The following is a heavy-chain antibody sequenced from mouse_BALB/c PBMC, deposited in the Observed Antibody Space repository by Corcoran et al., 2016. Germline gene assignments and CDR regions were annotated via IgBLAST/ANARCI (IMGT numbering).Heavy chain of an antibody. CDR1: GYTFTSYV. V-gene: IGHV1S136*01. J-gene: IGHJ2*01. D-gene: IGHD2-2*01. CDR2: IYPYNDDT. Sequence: EVQLQQSGPDLLKPGASVKMSCKASGYTFTSYVMHWVKQKPGQGLEWIGYIYPYNDDTKYNEEFKGKDTLTSDKSCSTAYMELNSLTSEDSAVYYCAREVPGGYPFDYWGQGTTLTVSS. CDR3: AREVPGGYPFDY.